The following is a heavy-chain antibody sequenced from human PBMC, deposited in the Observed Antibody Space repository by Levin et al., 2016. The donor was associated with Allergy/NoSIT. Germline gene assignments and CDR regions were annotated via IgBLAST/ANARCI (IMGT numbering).Heavy chain of an antibody. CDR3: ARDGAPTGTYGFDV. D-gene: IGHD6-13*01. Sequence: GESLKISCAASGFTFSSYALHWVRQAPGTGLEWVAMISYDGTFTFYIDSVKGRFTVSRDDSKNTLYLHMDNLRPEDSAVYSCARDGAPTGTYGFDVWGLGTMVTVSS. CDR1: GFTFSSYA. V-gene: IGHV3-30-3*01. J-gene: IGHJ3*01. CDR2: ISYDGTFT.